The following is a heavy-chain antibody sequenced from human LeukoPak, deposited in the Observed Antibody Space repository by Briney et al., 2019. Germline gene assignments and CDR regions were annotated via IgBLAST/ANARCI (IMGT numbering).Heavy chain of an antibody. D-gene: IGHD3-9*01. V-gene: IGHV1-69*13. CDR2: IIPIFGTA. J-gene: IGHJ4*02. Sequence: ASVKVSCKASGGTFSSYAISWVRQARGQGLEWMGGIIPIFGTANYAQKFQGRVTITADESTSTAYMELSSLRSEDTAVYYCARDYYDILTGYYLLDYWGQGTLVTVSS. CDR3: ARDYYDILTGYYLLDY. CDR1: GGTFSSYA.